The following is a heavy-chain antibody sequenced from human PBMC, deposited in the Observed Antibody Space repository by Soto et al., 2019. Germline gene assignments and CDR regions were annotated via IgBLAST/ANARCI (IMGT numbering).Heavy chain of an antibody. Sequence: ASVKVSCKASGYTFTGYYIHWLRQAPGQGLEWMGWINAHSGGTEYAQKFQGRVTLTRDTSIATAYLTLTSLTSDDTALYYCAKDLTRQLAYWLDPWGQGTQVTVYS. D-gene: IGHD6-6*01. V-gene: IGHV1-2*02. CDR1: GYTFTGYY. CDR3: AKDLTRQLAYWLDP. CDR2: INAHSGGT. J-gene: IGHJ5*02.